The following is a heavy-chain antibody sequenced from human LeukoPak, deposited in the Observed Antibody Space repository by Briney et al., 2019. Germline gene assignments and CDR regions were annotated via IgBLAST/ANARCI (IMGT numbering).Heavy chain of an antibody. V-gene: IGHV1-18*01. CDR3: ARGSYLDY. J-gene: IGHJ4*02. CDR2: INSDNGNT. CDR1: GYTFTSYG. Sequence: ASVKVSCKSSGYTFTSYGISWVRQAPGQGLEWMGWINSDNGNTNYAQKVQDRVTMTTDTSTSTVYMELRSLRSDDTAVYYCARGSYLDYWGQGTLVTVSS.